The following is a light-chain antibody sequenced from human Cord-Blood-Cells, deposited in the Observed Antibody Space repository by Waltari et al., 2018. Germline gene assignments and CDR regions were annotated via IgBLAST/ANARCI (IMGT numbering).Light chain of an antibody. CDR3: MQSIQLPIT. J-gene: IGKJ5*01. V-gene: IGKV2D-29*02. Sequence: DIVMPHTPRSLSVPRGQPPSISCKSSQTLVHSDGKTYLYWYLHKPGQSPQLLIYEVSNRFSGVPDRFSGSGSGTDFTLKISRVEAEDVGVYYCMQSIQLPITFGEGTRLEIK. CDR2: EVS. CDR1: QTLVHSDGKTY.